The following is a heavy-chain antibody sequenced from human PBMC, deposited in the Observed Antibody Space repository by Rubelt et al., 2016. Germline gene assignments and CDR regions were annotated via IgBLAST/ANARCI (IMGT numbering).Heavy chain of an antibody. CDR3: ASSPAAAGTGY. CDR1: GGSFSGYY. Sequence: QVQLQQWGAGLLKPSETLSLTCAVYGGSFSGYYWSWIRQPPGKGLEWIGEINHSGSTNYNPSLKSRVTISVDTSKNQFSLKLSSGTAADTAVYYCASSPAAAGTGYWGQGTLVTVSS. J-gene: IGHJ4*02. V-gene: IGHV4-34*01. D-gene: IGHD6-13*01. CDR2: INHSGST.